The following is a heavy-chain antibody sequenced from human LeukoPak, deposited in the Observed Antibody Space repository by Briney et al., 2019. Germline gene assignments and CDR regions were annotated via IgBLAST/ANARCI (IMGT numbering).Heavy chain of an antibody. CDR3: ARDGRADSSGFNAFDI. J-gene: IGHJ3*02. D-gene: IGHD3-22*01. V-gene: IGHV4-59*01. CDR1: GGSISSYY. Sequence: SETLSLTCTVSGGSISSYYWSWIRQPPGKGLGWIGYIYYSGSTNYNPSLKSRVTISVDTSKNQFSLKLSSVTAADTAVYYCARDGRADSSGFNAFDIWGQGTMVTVSS. CDR2: IYYSGST.